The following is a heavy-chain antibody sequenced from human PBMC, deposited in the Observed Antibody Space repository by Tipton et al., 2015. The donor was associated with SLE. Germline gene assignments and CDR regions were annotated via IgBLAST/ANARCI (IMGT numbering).Heavy chain of an antibody. CDR1: GGSISSYY. CDR3: ARGIAAAGHNWFDP. CDR2: IYYSGST. Sequence: TLSLTCTVSGGSISSYYWSWIRQPPGKGLEWIGYIYYSGSTNDNPSLKSRVTISVDTSKNQFSLKLSSVTAADTAVYYCARGIAAAGHNWFDPWGQGTLVTVSS. J-gene: IGHJ5*02. D-gene: IGHD6-13*01. V-gene: IGHV4-59*01.